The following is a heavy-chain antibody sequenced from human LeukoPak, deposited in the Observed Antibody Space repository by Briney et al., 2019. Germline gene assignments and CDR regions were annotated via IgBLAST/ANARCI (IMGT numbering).Heavy chain of an antibody. V-gene: IGHV3-30*04. CDR3: ARAGGGYSNYKDY. CDR1: GFTFSSYA. Sequence: GGSLRLSCAASGFTFSSYAMHWVRQAPGKGLEWVAVISYAGSNKYYADSVKGRFTTSRDNAKNSLYLQMNSLRAEDTAVYYCARAGGGYSNYKDYWGQGTLVTVSS. J-gene: IGHJ4*02. CDR2: ISYAGSNK. D-gene: IGHD4-11*01.